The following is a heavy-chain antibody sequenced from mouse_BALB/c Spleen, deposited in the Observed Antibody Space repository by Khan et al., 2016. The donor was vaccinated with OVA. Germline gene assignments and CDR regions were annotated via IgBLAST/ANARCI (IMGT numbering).Heavy chain of an antibody. D-gene: IGHD2-10*01. Sequence: VQLQESGPGLVAPSQSLSITCTISGFSLTNYGVHRVRQPPGKGLEWLVVIWSDGSTTYNSALKSRLSISKDNSKSQVFLKMSSLQTDDTAMYYGARQPYYHYYLMDYWGQGTSVTVSS. V-gene: IGHV2-6-1*01. CDR3: ARQPYYHYYLMDY. J-gene: IGHJ4*01. CDR2: IWSDGST. CDR1: GFSLTNYG.